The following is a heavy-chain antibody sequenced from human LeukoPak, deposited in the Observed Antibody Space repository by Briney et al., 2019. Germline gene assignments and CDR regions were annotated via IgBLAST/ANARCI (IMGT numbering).Heavy chain of an antibody. J-gene: IGHJ4*02. Sequence: GGSLRLSCAASGFTFSSFGINWVRQAPGKGLEWVSSISSSSSYIYYADSVKGRFTISRDNAKNSLYLQMNSLRAEDTAVYYCVRDLPSITMIVVETYFDYWGQGTLVTVSS. CDR1: GFTFSSFG. D-gene: IGHD3-22*01. CDR3: VRDLPSITMIVVETYFDY. V-gene: IGHV3-21*01. CDR2: ISSSSSYI.